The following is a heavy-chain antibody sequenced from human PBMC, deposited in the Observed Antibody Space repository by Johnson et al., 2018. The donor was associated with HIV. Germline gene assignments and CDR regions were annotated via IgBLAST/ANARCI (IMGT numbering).Heavy chain of an antibody. D-gene: IGHD3-22*01. V-gene: IGHV3-20*04. CDR3: AREERTTMIVAGGWAPHGAFDI. Sequence: VYLVESGGSVERPGGSLRLSCVASGFTFDDFGMSWVRQAPGKGLEWVSGINWNGATTGYADSVQGRFTISRDNAKKSLYLQVNSLRGEDTALYYCAREERTTMIVAGGWAPHGAFDIWGQGTMVTVSS. J-gene: IGHJ3*02. CDR2: INWNGATT. CDR1: GFTFDDFG.